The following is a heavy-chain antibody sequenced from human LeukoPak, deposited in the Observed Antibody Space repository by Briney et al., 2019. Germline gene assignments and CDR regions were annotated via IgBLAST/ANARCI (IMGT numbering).Heavy chain of an antibody. J-gene: IGHJ4*02. Sequence: SETLSLTCTVSGGSVSSDNSYWNWIRQPAGKGLEWIGRIYADGSSTYNPSLKSRVTISVEASKNQFSLRLSSLTAADTAVYYCARGYYYHRWGQGTLVTVSS. CDR2: IYADGSS. V-gene: IGHV4-61*02. CDR1: GGSVSSDNSY. CDR3: ARGYYYHR. D-gene: IGHD3-22*01.